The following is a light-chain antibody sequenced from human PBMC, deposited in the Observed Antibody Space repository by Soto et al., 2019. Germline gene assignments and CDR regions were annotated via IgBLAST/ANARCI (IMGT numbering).Light chain of an antibody. Sequence: QAVVTQPPSASGTPGQRVTISCSGSSSNIGSDTVNWYQQFPGTAPKLLIYTNDQRPSGVPDRISGSKSGTSASLAISGLQSEDEADYYCSSYAGSSNVFGTGTKLTVL. J-gene: IGLJ1*01. V-gene: IGLV1-44*01. CDR1: SSNIGSDT. CDR2: TND. CDR3: SSYAGSSNV.